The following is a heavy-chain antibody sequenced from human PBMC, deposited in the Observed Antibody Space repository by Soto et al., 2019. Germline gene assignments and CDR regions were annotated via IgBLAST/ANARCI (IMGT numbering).Heavy chain of an antibody. J-gene: IGHJ4*02. Sequence: QVQLQESGPGLVKPSQTLSLTCTVSGGSISSGGYYWSWIRQHPGKGLEWIGYIYYSGSTYYNPSLKSRVTQSVDTSKNQFSLKRSSVTAADTAVYYCARGYDCTNGVCYGVDYWGQGTLVTVSS. D-gene: IGHD2-8*01. CDR1: GGSISSGGYY. CDR2: IYYSGST. V-gene: IGHV4-31*03. CDR3: ARGYDCTNGVCYGVDY.